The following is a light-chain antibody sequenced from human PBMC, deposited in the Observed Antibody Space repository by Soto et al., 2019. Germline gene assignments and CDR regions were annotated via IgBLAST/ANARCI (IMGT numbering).Light chain of an antibody. CDR2: WAS. CDR1: QSVLYSSTNKNY. Sequence: DIVMTQSPDSLAVSLGERATINCKSSQSVLYSSTNKNYLAWYQQKPGQPPNLLIYWASTRESGVPDRFSGSGSGTDFTLTISSLQAEDVAVYYCLQYYSTPQTLGQGTKVEIK. CDR3: LQYYSTPQT. J-gene: IGKJ1*01. V-gene: IGKV4-1*01.